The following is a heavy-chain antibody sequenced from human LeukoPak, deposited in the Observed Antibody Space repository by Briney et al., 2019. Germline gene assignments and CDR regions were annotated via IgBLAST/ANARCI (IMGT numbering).Heavy chain of an antibody. CDR2: INPNSGGT. V-gene: IGHV1-2*02. CDR3: AREPGVPAAFGFDP. D-gene: IGHD2-2*01. CDR1: GYTFTGYY. Sequence: ASVKVSCKASGYTFTGYYMHWVRQAPGQGLEWMGWINPNSGGTNYAQKFQGRVTMTRDTSISPAYMELSRLRSDDTAVYYCAREPGVPAAFGFDPWGQGTLVTVSS. J-gene: IGHJ5*02.